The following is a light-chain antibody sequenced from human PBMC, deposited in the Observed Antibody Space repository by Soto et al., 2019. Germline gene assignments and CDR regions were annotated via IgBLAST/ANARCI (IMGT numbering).Light chain of an antibody. CDR3: AAWDDSLNGYL. V-gene: IGLV1-44*01. CDR1: RSNIGTKT. Sequence: QSVLTQPPSASGTPGQRVTISCSGSRSNIGTKTVNWYQHLPGTAPKLLIYGSNLRPSGVPDRFSGSKSGTSASLAISGRQSEDEADYYCAAWDDSLNGYLFGTGTKLTVL. J-gene: IGLJ1*01. CDR2: GSN.